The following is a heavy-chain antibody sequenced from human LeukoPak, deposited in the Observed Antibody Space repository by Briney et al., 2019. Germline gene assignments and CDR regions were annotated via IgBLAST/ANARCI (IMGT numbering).Heavy chain of an antibody. CDR2: IDPSSTYI. Sequence: GGSLRLSCAASGFTFRDAWMTWVRQAPGKGLEWVSAIDPSSTYIYYADSVKGRFTISRDNAGNSLYLQMNSLRVEDTAVYYCARAPTVLVGYCSSSSCQADYWGQGTLVAVSS. V-gene: IGHV3-21*01. CDR1: GFTFRDAW. D-gene: IGHD2-2*01. J-gene: IGHJ4*02. CDR3: ARAPTVLVGYCSSSSCQADY.